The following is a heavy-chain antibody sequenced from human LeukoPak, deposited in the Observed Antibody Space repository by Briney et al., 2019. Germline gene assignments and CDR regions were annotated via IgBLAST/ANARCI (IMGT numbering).Heavy chain of an antibody. CDR3: ARDSPSIVVVPAAMGEDYYYYYGMDV. D-gene: IGHD2-2*01. Sequence: GSVKVSCKASGYTLTGYYMHWVRQAPGQRLEWMGGINPNSGGTNYAQKRQGRVTMTRDTSISTAYMELSRLRSDDTAVYYCARDSPSIVVVPAAMGEDYYYYYGMDVWGQGTTVTVSS. V-gene: IGHV1-2*02. J-gene: IGHJ6*02. CDR1: GYTLTGYY. CDR2: INPNSGGT.